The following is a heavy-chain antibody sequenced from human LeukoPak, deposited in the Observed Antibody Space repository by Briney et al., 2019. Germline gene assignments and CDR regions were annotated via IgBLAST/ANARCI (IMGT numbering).Heavy chain of an antibody. Sequence: QPGGSLRLSCAASGFTFSTYAMSWVRQAPGKGLEWVSAIRGSGGSTYYADSVKGRFTISRDNFKNTLYLQTNSLRAEDTAVYYCAKDRYHASTGYYPDAFDIWGPGTMVTVSS. J-gene: IGHJ3*02. V-gene: IGHV3-23*01. D-gene: IGHD3-22*01. CDR2: IRGSGGST. CDR3: AKDRYHASTGYYPDAFDI. CDR1: GFTFSTYA.